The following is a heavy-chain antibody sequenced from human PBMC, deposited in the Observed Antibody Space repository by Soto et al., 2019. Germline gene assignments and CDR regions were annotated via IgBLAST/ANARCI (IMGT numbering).Heavy chain of an antibody. Sequence: ETLSLTCTVSGGSISNYYWSWIRQSPGKGLEWIGYILYTGTTNYNPSLESRVTISIDPSKTHLSLNLRSVKPADTAVYYCARLGGVAARTFDYWGLGTLVTVSS. CDR3: ARLGGVAARTFDY. CDR2: ILYTGTT. J-gene: IGHJ4*02. V-gene: IGHV4-59*01. D-gene: IGHD3-16*01. CDR1: GGSISNYY.